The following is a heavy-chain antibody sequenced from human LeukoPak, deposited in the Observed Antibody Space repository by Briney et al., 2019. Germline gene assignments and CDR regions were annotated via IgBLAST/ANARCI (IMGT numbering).Heavy chain of an antibody. CDR3: ARVGATTHFDY. J-gene: IGHJ4*02. V-gene: IGHV3-11*05. CDR2: ISSSSSYT. Sequence: NPGGSLTLSCAASGFTFSDYYMSWIRQAPGKGLEWVSYISSSSSYTNYADSVKGRFTTSRDNAKNSLYLQMNSLRAEDTAVYCCARVGATTHFDYWGQGTLVTVSS. CDR1: GFTFSDYY. D-gene: IGHD1-26*01.